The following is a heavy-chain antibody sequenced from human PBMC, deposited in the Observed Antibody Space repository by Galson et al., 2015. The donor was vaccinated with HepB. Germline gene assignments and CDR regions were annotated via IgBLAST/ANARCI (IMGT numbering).Heavy chain of an antibody. CDR1: GFTFSSYV. CDR3: ALHRLEEMDYFDY. V-gene: IGHV3-23*01. CDR2: ISGSGGST. J-gene: IGHJ4*02. D-gene: IGHD6-25*01. Sequence: SLRLSCAASGFTFSSYVMSWVRQAPGKGLEWVSAISGSGGSTYYADSVKGRFTISRDNSKNTLYLQMNSLRAEDTAVYYCALHRLEEMDYFDYWGQGTLVTVSS.